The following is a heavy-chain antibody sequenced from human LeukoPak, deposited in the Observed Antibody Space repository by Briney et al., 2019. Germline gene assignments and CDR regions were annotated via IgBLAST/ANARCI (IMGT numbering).Heavy chain of an antibody. Sequence: SETLSLTCGVYGGSFSGYYWTWIRQPPGKGLEWIGEINHSGITNYNPSLKSRVTISIDKSKSQFSLKLNSVTAADTAVYYCSRGLSDVYWGQGTLVTVSS. CDR3: SRGLSDVY. CDR2: INHSGIT. V-gene: IGHV4-34*01. J-gene: IGHJ4*02. CDR1: GGSFSGYY.